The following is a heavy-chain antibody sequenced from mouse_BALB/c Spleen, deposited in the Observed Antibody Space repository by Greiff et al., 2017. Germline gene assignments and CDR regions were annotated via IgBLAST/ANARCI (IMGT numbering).Heavy chain of an antibody. Sequence: EVKLVESGGGLVKPGGSLKLSCAASGFTFSSYAMSWVRQTPEKRLEWVATISSGGSYTYYPDSVKGRFTISRDNAKNTLYLQMSSLRSEDTAMYYCARERYYGSRPWFAYWGQGTLVTVSA. CDR1: GFTFSSYA. CDR2: ISSGGSYT. D-gene: IGHD1-1*01. CDR3: ARERYYGSRPWFAY. J-gene: IGHJ3*01. V-gene: IGHV5-9-3*01.